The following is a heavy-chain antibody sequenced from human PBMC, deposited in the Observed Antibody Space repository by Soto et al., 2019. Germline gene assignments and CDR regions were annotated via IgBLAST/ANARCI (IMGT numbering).Heavy chain of an antibody. D-gene: IGHD2-21*01. CDR3: P. CDR2: INTDGSVA. J-gene: IGHJ5*02. V-gene: IGHV3-74*03. Sequence: EVQLVESGGGLVQPGESLRLSCAASGLTFRSYWMHWVRQAPGKGLVWVSRINTDGSVAMYVDSVKGRFTISRDNAKNPLYLPMNHCVKDKQLWRLDPWGQGTLVTVSS. CDR1: GLTFRSYW.